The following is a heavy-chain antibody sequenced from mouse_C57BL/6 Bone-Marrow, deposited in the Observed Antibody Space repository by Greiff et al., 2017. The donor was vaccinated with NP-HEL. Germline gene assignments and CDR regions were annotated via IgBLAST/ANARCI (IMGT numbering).Heavy chain of an antibody. V-gene: IGHV1-64*01. J-gene: IGHJ4*01. CDR3: ARLALVAPYYAMDD. Sequence: QVQLQQPGAELVKPGASVKLSCKASGYTFTSYWMHWVKQRPGRGLEWIGMIHPNSGSTNYNEKFKSKATLTVDKSSSTAYMQLSSLTSEDSAVYYCARLALVAPYYAMDDWGQGTSVTVSS. D-gene: IGHD1-1*01. CDR2: IHPNSGST. CDR1: GYTFTSYW.